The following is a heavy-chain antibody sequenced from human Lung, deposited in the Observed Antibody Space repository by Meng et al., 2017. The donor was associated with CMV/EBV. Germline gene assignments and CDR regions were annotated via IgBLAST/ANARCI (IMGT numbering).Heavy chain of an antibody. CDR1: GFTFSSYT. CDR3: ARSLFDSNDPFDY. J-gene: IGHJ4*02. V-gene: IGHV3-48*04. Sequence: ESLKISXAASGFTFSSYTMNWVRQAPGKGLEWVSYISNTGSVKHYADSLRGRFTVSRDNAKNSLYLQMTSLRADDTAVYYCARSLFDSNDPFDYWGQGTVVTFSS. CDR2: ISNTGSVK. D-gene: IGHD3-22*01.